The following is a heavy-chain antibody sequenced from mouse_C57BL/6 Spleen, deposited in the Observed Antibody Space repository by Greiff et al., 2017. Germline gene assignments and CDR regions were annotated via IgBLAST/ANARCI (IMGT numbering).Heavy chain of an antibody. CDR3: ARPNYYGRGDYYAMDY. CDR1: GFTFSSYT. J-gene: IGHJ4*01. CDR2: ISGGGGNT. V-gene: IGHV5-9*01. Sequence: EVHLVESGGGLVKPGGSLKLSCAASGFTFSSYTMSWVRQTPEKRLEWVATISGGGGNTYYPDSVKGRFTISRDNAKNTLYLQMSSLRSEDTALYYCARPNYYGRGDYYAMDYWGQGTSVTVSS. D-gene: IGHD1-1*01.